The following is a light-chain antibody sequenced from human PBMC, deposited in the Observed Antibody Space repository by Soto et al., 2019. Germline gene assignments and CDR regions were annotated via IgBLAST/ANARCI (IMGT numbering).Light chain of an antibody. V-gene: IGKV1-5*03. Sequence: DIQMTQSPSTLSASIGDRVTITCRASQSFSRRLAWYQQKPGKAPKLLIHEASSLESGVPSRFSGSGSETEFTLTISSLQPDDFATYYCQQYNSYPLTFGGGTKVEIK. J-gene: IGKJ4*01. CDR2: EAS. CDR3: QQYNSYPLT. CDR1: QSFSRR.